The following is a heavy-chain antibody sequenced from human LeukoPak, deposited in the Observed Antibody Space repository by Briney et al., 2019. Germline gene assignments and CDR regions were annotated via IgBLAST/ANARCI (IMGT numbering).Heavy chain of an antibody. CDR1: GGSISSGAYY. V-gene: IGHV4-31*03. Sequence: SEILSLTCTVSGGSISSGAYYWSWIRQHPGKGLEWTGYISYSGSTYYNPSLKSRLTISVDTSKNQFSLKLSSVTAADTAVYYCASLGDTAMAVDYWGQGTLVTVSS. D-gene: IGHD5-18*01. J-gene: IGHJ4*02. CDR3: ASLGDTAMAVDY. CDR2: ISYSGST.